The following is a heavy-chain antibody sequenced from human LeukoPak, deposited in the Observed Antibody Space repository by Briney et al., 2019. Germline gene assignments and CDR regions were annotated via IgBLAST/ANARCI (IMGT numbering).Heavy chain of an antibody. CDR3: ARGPSGYHNT. V-gene: IGHV3-21*01. Sequence: GGSLRLSCAASGFTFSSYGMSWVRQAPGKGLEWVSTISGSGGSTYFADSVKGRFTISRDNAKNSLYLQMNSLRAEDTAVYYCARGPSGYHNTGGQGTLVTVSS. D-gene: IGHD5-12*01. CDR2: ISGSGGST. J-gene: IGHJ4*02. CDR1: GFTFSSYG.